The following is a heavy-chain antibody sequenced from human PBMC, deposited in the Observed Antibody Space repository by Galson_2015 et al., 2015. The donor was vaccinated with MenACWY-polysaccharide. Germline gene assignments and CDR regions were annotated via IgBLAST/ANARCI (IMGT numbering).Heavy chain of an antibody. J-gene: IGHJ4*02. Sequence: SLRLSCAASGFTFTNYAMSWVRQTPGEGLEWVSAISVSGDETYYADSVKGRFAISRDNSKNTLSLQMNSLRTEDTAVYYCAKGLRGPAAGTDYFDYWGQGTLVTVSS. CDR1: GFTFTNYA. D-gene: IGHD6-13*01. CDR2: ISVSGDET. CDR3: AKGLRGPAAGTDYFDY. V-gene: IGHV3-23*01.